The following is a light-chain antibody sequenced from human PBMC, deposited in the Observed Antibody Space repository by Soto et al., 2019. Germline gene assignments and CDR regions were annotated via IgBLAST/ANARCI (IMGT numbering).Light chain of an antibody. CDR2: EVS. J-gene: IGLJ1*01. Sequence: QSALTQPPSVTGSPGQSVTISCTGTSTDFVSYNRVSWYQQPPGTAPKLMIYEVSKRPSGVPDRFSESKSGNTASLTISGLQAADEADYYCSLYTSENAYVFGTGTKVTVL. CDR3: SLYTSENAYV. V-gene: IGLV2-18*01. CDR1: STDFVSYNR.